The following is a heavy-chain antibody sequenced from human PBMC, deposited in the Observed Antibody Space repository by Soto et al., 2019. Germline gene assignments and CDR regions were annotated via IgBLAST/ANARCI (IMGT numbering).Heavy chain of an antibody. J-gene: IGHJ4*02. V-gene: IGHV3-23*01. CDR2: ISDSGGTA. CDR3: ARPDRDGYNYDY. Sequence: EVQLLESGGGLVQPGGSLRLSCAASGFTFSFYAMNWVRQAPGKGLEWVSGISDSGGTAYYADSVKGRFTISRDNSKNTLYLQMNSLGVDDTAVYYWARPDRDGYNYDYWGQGTLVTVSS. D-gene: IGHD5-12*01. CDR1: GFTFSFYA.